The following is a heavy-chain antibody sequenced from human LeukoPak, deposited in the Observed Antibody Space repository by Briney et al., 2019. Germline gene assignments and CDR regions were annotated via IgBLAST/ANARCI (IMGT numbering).Heavy chain of an antibody. V-gene: IGHV3-30*03. CDR1: GFTFSSYG. D-gene: IGHD3-10*01. Sequence: GGSLRLSCVASGFTFSSYGMHWVRQAPGKGLEWVAVISYDGSNKYYADSVKGRFTISRDNSKNTLYLQMNSLRAEDTAVYYCARPQPEHYYGSGSFLSGFDPWGQGTLVTVSS. CDR3: ARPQPEHYYGSGSFLSGFDP. J-gene: IGHJ5*02. CDR2: ISYDGSNK.